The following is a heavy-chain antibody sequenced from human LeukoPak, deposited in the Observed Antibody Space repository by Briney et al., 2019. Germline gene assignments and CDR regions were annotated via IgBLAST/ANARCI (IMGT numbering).Heavy chain of an antibody. D-gene: IGHD3-16*02. CDR3: ARAFQSLGGLSLPDY. CDR1: GYTFISYS. J-gene: IGHJ4*02. Sequence: ASVKVSCKASGYTFISYSMNWVRQAPGQGLEWMGWINTNTGNPTYALGFTGRFVFSLDTSVSTTYLQISSLKAEDTAVYFCARAFQSLGGLSLPDYWGQGTLLTVSS. CDR2: INTNTGNP. V-gene: IGHV7-4-1*02.